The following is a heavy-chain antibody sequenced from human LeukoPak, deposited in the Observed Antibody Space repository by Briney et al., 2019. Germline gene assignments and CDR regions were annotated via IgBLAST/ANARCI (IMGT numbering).Heavy chain of an antibody. Sequence: GESLKISCKGSGXSFTSYWISWVRQMPGKGLECMGRIDPSDSYTNYSPSFQGHVTISADKSINTAYLQCTSLKASDTAMYYCSRSPQGLILDYWGQGTLVTVSS. CDR1: GXSFTSYW. CDR2: IDPSDSYT. J-gene: IGHJ4*02. V-gene: IGHV5-10-1*01. CDR3: SRSPQGLILDY. D-gene: IGHD3-22*01.